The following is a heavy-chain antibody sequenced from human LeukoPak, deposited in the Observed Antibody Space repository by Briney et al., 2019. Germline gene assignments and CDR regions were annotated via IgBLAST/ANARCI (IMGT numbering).Heavy chain of an antibody. CDR3: AREYSGRGSGTFGY. CDR1: GYILRNSA. CDR2: MKIYNGNT. D-gene: IGHD1-26*01. Sequence: ASVKDSCKASGYILRNSAIRWVREALGQGVEWMGRMKIYNGNTNYAQRLQGRVTMTTDTSTSTAYMELMSLRSDDTAVYYCAREYSGRGSGTFGYWGKGTLVTVSS. V-gene: IGHV1-18*01. J-gene: IGHJ4*02.